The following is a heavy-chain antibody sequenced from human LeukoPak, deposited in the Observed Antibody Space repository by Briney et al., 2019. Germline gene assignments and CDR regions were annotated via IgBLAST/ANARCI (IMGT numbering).Heavy chain of an antibody. Sequence: SETLSLTCTVSGGSISSYYWSWIRQPPGKGLKWIGYIYYSGSTNYNPSLKSRVTISVDTSKNQFSLKLSSVTAADTAVYYCAALSEARGYSYGIFDYWGQGTLVTVSS. CDR1: GGSISSYY. CDR3: AALSEARGYSYGIFDY. CDR2: IYYSGST. J-gene: IGHJ4*02. V-gene: IGHV4-59*12. D-gene: IGHD5-18*01.